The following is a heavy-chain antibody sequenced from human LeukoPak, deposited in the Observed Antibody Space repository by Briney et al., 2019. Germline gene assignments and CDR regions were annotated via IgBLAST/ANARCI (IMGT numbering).Heavy chain of an antibody. CDR3: ARDWQDDYYDSSGYPKPFDY. CDR1: GFTFSSYS. V-gene: IGHV3-48*01. J-gene: IGHJ4*02. D-gene: IGHD3-22*01. CDR2: ISSSSSTI. Sequence: GGSLRLSCAASGFTFSSYSMNWVRQAPGKGLEWVSYISSSSSTIYYADSVKGRFTISRDNAKNSLYLQMNSLRAEDTAVYYCARDWQDDYYDSSGYPKPFDYWGQGTLVTVSS.